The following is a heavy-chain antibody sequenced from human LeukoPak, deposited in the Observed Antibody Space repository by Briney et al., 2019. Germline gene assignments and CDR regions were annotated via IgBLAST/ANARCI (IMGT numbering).Heavy chain of an antibody. CDR1: GYRFTNDW. Sequence: GESLKISCKGSGYRFTNDWIGWVRQMPGKGLDWMGIIYPADSDTRYSPSFQGQVTMSADKSITTAYLQWNSLKASDTAMYYCARWVGESVGFDYWGQGTLVTVS. J-gene: IGHJ4*02. CDR2: IYPADSDT. V-gene: IGHV5-51*01. D-gene: IGHD1-26*01. CDR3: ARWVGESVGFDY.